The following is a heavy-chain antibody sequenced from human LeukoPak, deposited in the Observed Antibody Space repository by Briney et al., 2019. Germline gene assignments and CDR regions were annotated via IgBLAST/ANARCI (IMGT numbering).Heavy chain of an antibody. CDR3: ARDALGDDYSNYNWFDP. D-gene: IGHD4-11*01. Sequence: PSETLSLTCTISGASISSGAYYWSWIRQPADKGLEWIGRIYTSGSTDYNPSLKSRVTFSLDTSKNQFSLRLSSVTAADTAVYYCARDALGDDYSNYNWFDPWGQGTLVTVSS. J-gene: IGHJ5*02. V-gene: IGHV4-61*02. CDR2: IYTSGST. CDR1: GASISSGAYY.